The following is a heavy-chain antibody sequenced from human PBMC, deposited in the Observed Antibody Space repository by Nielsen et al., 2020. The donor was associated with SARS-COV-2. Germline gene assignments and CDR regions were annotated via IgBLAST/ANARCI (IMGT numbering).Heavy chain of an antibody. CDR2: ISGSGGST. CDR3: ARAHVATIRDFDH. D-gene: IGHD5-12*01. CDR1: GFTFSSYA. Sequence: GESLKISCAASGFTFSSYAMSWVRQAPGKGLEWVSAISGSGGSTYYADSVKGRFTISRDNSKNTLYLQMNSLRSEDTAVYYCARAHVATIRDFDHWGQGTLVTVSS. V-gene: IGHV3-23*01. J-gene: IGHJ4*02.